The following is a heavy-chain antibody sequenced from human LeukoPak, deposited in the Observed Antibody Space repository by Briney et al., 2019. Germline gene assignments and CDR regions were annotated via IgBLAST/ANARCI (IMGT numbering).Heavy chain of an antibody. CDR1: GFTLSSYW. D-gene: IGHD1-1*01. CDR3: TTRLQHHFDY. J-gene: IGHJ4*02. Sequence: GGSLRLSCAASGFTLSSYWMYWVRPALGKGLVWVSRINNDGTTTNYADSVRGRFTISRDDFLNMVHLQMNSLTVEDTAVYYCTTRLQHHFDYWGQGAQVTVSS. CDR2: INNDGTTT. V-gene: IGHV3-74*01.